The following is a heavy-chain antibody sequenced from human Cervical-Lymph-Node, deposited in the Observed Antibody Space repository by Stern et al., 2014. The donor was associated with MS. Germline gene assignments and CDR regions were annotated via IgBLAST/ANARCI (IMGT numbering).Heavy chain of an antibody. J-gene: IGHJ6*02. CDR3: ARDVDTAMVFCGMDV. CDR2: ISYDGSNK. Sequence: QVQLVQSGGGVVQPGRSLRLSCAASGFTFSSYAMHWVRQAPGKGLEWVAVISYDGSNKYYADSVKGRFTISRDNSKNTLYLQMNSLRAEDTAVYYCARDVDTAMVFCGMDVWGQGTTVTVSS. V-gene: IGHV3-30-3*01. D-gene: IGHD5-18*01. CDR1: GFTFSSYA.